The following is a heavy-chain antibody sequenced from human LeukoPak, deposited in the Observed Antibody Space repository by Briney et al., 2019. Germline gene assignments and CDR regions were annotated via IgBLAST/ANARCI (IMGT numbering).Heavy chain of an antibody. CDR3: TTDRSHYDFWSGYYWGRADY. V-gene: IGHV3-15*01. Sequence: PGGSLRLSCAASGFTFSNAWMSWVRQAPGKGLEWVGRIKSKTDGGTTDYAAPVKGRFTISRDDSKNTLYLQMNSLKTEDTAVYYCTTDRSHYDFWSGYYWGRADYWGQGTLVTVSS. D-gene: IGHD3-3*01. J-gene: IGHJ4*02. CDR2: IKSKTDGGTT. CDR1: GFTFSNAW.